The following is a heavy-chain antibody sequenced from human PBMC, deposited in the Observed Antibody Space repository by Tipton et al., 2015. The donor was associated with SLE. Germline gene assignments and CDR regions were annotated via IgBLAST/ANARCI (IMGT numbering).Heavy chain of an antibody. J-gene: IGHJ4*02. CDR2: IYNSVST. V-gene: IGHV4-61*02. Sequence: TLSLTCTVSGGSISSSSYYWSWIRQPAGKGLEWIGRIYNSVSTNYNPSLKSRVLISVDTSRNQFSLRLSAVTAADTAVYYCARDWAYSSGWAFDYWGQGTLVAVSS. CDR3: ARDWAYSSGWAFDY. CDR1: GGSISSSSYY. D-gene: IGHD6-25*01.